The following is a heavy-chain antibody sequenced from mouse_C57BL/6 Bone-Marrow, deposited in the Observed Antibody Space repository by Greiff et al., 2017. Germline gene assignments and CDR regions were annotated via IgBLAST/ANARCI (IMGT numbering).Heavy chain of an antibody. CDR2: INPSTGGT. Sequence: EVQLQESGPELVKPGASVKISCKASGYSFTGYYMNWVKQSPEKSLEWIGEINPSTGGTTYNQKFKAKATLTVDKSSSTAYMQLKSLTSEDSAVYYCARGGYDASCFAYWGQGTLVTVSA. J-gene: IGHJ3*01. CDR1: GYSFTGYY. CDR3: ARGGYDASCFAY. V-gene: IGHV1-42*01. D-gene: IGHD2-2*01.